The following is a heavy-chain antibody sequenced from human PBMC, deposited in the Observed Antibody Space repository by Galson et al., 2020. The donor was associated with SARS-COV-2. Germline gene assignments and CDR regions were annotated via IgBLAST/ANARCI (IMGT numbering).Heavy chain of an antibody. D-gene: IGHD6-19*01. J-gene: IGHJ4*02. CDR1: GYSFTRFW. Sequence: GESLKISCKTSGYSFTRFWIGWVRQMPGKGLEWMGIIYPGDSDTRYRPSFLGQVTISADKSISTAYLQWSSLRASDTAMYYCATPGYTSGWTNFDYWGQGTLVTVSS. CDR3: ATPGYTSGWTNFDY. V-gene: IGHV5-51*01. CDR2: IYPGDSDT.